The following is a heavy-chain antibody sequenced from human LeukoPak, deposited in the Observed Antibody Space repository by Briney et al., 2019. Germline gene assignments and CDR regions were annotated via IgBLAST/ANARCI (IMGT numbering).Heavy chain of an antibody. V-gene: IGHV1-46*01. D-gene: IGHD3-10*01. CDR3: ARAPRVLWFGEYYFDY. CDR2: INPSGGGT. J-gene: IGHJ4*02. Sequence: ASVKVSCKASGYTFTSYYMHWVRQAPGQGLEWMGIINPSGGGTSYAQKFQGRVTMTRDMSTSTAYMELRSLRSDDTAVYYCARAPRVLWFGEYYFDYWGQGTLVTVSS. CDR1: GYTFTSYY.